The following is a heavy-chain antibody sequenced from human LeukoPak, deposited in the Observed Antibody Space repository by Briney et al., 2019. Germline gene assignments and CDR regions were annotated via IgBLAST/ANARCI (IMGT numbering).Heavy chain of an antibody. D-gene: IGHD4-17*01. Sequence: SVKVSCKASGGTFSSYAISWVRQAPGQGLEWMGGIIPIFGTANYAQKFQGRVTITADKSTSTAYMELSSLRSEDTAVYYCARQDYGDSDAFDIWGQGTMVTVSS. J-gene: IGHJ3*02. CDR3: ARQDYGDSDAFDI. V-gene: IGHV1-69*06. CDR2: IIPIFGTA. CDR1: GGTFSSYA.